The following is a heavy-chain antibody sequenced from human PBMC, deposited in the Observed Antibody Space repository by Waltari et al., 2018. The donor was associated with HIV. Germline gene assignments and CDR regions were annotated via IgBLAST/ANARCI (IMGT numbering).Heavy chain of an antibody. CDR1: GVPFRHSE. D-gene: IGHD1-1*01. V-gene: IGHV3-23*01. CDR2: LSGSGGST. Sequence: EVQLLDSGVGLVQPGGSLRLSCFASGVPFRHSERTWVGQAPGKGLEWVSGLSGSGGSTHYADSVKGRFTISRDNSKDTLYLQMNTLRAEDTAVYYCAIQHNPLHNYYYGMDVWGQGTTVTVSS. J-gene: IGHJ6*02. CDR3: AIQHNPLHNYYYGMDV.